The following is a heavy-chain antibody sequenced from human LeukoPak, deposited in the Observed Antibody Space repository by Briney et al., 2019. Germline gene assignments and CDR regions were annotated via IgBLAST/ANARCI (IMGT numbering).Heavy chain of an antibody. D-gene: IGHD4-11*01. V-gene: IGHV3-48*03. CDR3: ARESTTVTGYFDY. Sequence: GGSLRLSCAASGFTFSSYEMNWVRQAPGKRLEWVSYISSSGSTIYYADSVKGRFTISRDNAKNSLYLQMNSLRAEDTAVYYCARESTTVTGYFDYWGQGTLVTVSS. CDR1: GFTFSSYE. CDR2: ISSSGSTI. J-gene: IGHJ4*02.